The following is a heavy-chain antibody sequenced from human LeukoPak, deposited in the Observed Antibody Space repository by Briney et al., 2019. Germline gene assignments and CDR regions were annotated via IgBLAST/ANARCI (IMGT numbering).Heavy chain of an antibody. J-gene: IGHJ4*02. CDR3: ARQRGYSRRIDY. V-gene: IGHV4-39*01. CDR2: IYYTGSS. D-gene: IGHD5-18*01. CDR1: GGAISSSGDY. Sequence: SETPSPTFSVSGGAISSSGDYWGFVRPTPRKGLEWMGSIYYTGSSHYNPSLRSRATISVDTSKNQFSLKLSSVTAADTAVYYCARQRGYSRRIDYWGQGTLVTVSS.